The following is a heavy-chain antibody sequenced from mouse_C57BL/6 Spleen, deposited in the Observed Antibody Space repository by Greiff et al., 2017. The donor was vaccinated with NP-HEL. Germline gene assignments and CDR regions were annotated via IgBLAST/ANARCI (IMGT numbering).Heavy chain of an antibody. CDR1: GFTFSSYA. CDR2: ISDGGSYT. CDR3: AAAAQATSDYAMDY. J-gene: IGHJ4*01. V-gene: IGHV5-4*03. D-gene: IGHD3-2*02. Sequence: EVKLVESGGGLVKPGGSLKLSCAASGFTFSSYAMSWVRQTPEKRLEWVATISDGGSYTYYPDNVKGRFTISRDNAKNNLYLQMSHLKSEDTAMYYCAAAAQATSDYAMDYWGQGTSVTVSS.